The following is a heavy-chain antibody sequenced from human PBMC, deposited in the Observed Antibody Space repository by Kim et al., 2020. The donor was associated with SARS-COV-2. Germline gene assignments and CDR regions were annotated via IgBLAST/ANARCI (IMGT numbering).Heavy chain of an antibody. CDR1: GFTFSGYW. Sequence: GGSLRLSCAASGFTFSGYWMHWVRQAPGKGLVWVSRINSDGSITTYAESVKGRFTISRDNAKNTLYLQMNSLRAEDTAIYYCAREGAVAANDYWGQGTLVTVSS. J-gene: IGHJ4*02. V-gene: IGHV3-74*01. CDR3: AREGAVAANDY. D-gene: IGHD6-19*01. CDR2: INSDGSIT.